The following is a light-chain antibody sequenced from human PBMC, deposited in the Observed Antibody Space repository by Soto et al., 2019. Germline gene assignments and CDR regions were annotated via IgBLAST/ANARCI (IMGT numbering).Light chain of an antibody. Sequence: IVMTQTPLSSADTLGQPASISCRSSQSLEDSDGNSYLSWLHQRPGQPPRLLIYKISNRLSGVPDRFSGSGAGTVFTLRISRVEADDVGLYYCMQATQFPWTFGQGTRVEIK. CDR2: KIS. J-gene: IGKJ1*01. CDR1: QSLEDSDGNSY. CDR3: MQATQFPWT. V-gene: IGKV2-24*01.